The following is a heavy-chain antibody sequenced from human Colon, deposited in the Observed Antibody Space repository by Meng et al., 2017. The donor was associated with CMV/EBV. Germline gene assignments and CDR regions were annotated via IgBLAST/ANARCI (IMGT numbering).Heavy chain of an antibody. CDR2: IYYTGND. Sequence: QLQETGPGLVKPSETLSLTCTVSGDAISGRSYYWGWIRQPPGKGLEWIASIYYTGNDYHNPSLKSRVTISIDTSNNQFSLRLTSVTAADTAVYYCARMALHWYFDLWGRGTLVTVSS. J-gene: IGHJ2*01. V-gene: IGHV4-39*07. D-gene: IGHD5-24*01. CDR1: GDAISGRSYY. CDR3: ARMALHWYFDL.